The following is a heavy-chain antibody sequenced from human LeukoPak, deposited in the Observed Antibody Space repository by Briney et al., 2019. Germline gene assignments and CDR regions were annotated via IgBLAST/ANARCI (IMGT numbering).Heavy chain of an antibody. V-gene: IGHV3-30*02. Sequence: GGSLRLSCAASGFTFSTHGMHWVRQAPGKGLEWVAFIRSDGTIKYYADSVRGRFTISRDNSKNTLYLQMDSLRPEDTAVYYCAKDMASPYFDYWGQGTLVTVSS. D-gene: IGHD2-2*01. J-gene: IGHJ4*02. CDR2: IRSDGTIK. CDR3: AKDMASPYFDY. CDR1: GFTFSTHG.